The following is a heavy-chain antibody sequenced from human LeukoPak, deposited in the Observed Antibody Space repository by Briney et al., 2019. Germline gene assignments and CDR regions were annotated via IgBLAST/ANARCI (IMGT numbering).Heavy chain of an antibody. CDR3: ARDGDGYGSGSPYFDY. J-gene: IGHJ4*02. D-gene: IGHD3-10*01. CDR1: GFTFSSYS. V-gene: IGHV3-21*01. Sequence: GGSLRLSCAASGFTFSSYSVNWVRQAPGKGLEWVSSISSSSSYIYYADSVKGRFTISRDNSKNTLYLQMNSLRAEDTAVYYCARDGDGYGSGSPYFDYWGQGTLVTVSS. CDR2: ISSSSSYI.